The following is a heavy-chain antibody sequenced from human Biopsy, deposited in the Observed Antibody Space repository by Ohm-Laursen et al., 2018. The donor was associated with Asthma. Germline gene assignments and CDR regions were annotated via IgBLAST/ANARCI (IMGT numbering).Heavy chain of an antibody. V-gene: IGHV3-23*01. CDR1: GFTFSSYA. J-gene: IGHJ4*02. Sequence: GSLRLSCTASGFTFSSYAMSWVRQAPGKGLEWVSAISGSGGTSHTADSVRGRFTISRDYSKNTLYLQMHSLRAEDTAVYYCARGDSSNWSHYYFDYWGQGTLVTVSS. CDR3: ARGDSSNWSHYYFDY. CDR2: ISGSGGTS. D-gene: IGHD3-22*01.